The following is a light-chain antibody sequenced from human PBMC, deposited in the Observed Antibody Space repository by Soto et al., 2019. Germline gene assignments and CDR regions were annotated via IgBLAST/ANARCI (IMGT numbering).Light chain of an antibody. CDR2: GAS. CDR1: QSVSSSY. Sequence: EMVLTQSPGTLSLSPGDRATLSCRASQSVSSSYLAWYQQKPGQAPRLLIYGASNRATGIPDRFSGSGSGTDFTLTISRLEPEDFAVYFCQLYGSSPRFTLGPGTTVDIK. V-gene: IGKV3-20*01. J-gene: IGKJ3*01. CDR3: QLYGSSPRFT.